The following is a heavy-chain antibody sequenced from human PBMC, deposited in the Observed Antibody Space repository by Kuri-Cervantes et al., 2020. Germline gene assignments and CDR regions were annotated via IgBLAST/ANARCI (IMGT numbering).Heavy chain of an antibody. J-gene: IGHJ3*02. Sequence: GESLKISCAASGFTLNNYWMHWVRQAPGKGLVWVSRINSDGSSTSYADSVKGRFTISRDNAKNTLYLQMNSLRAEDTALYYCARDWNFGVSDTFDIWGQGTMVTVSS. CDR3: ARDWNFGVSDTFDI. CDR2: INSDGSST. CDR1: GFTLNNYW. D-gene: IGHD3-3*01. V-gene: IGHV3-74*01.